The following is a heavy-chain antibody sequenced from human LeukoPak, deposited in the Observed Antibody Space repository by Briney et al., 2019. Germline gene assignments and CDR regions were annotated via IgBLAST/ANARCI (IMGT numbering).Heavy chain of an antibody. CDR1: GGTFSSYA. CDR3: ARDPRSSTSCRACYYYMDV. CDR2: IIPIFGTA. Sequence: SVKVSCKASGGTFSSYAISWVRQAPGQGLEWMGGIIPIFGTANYAQKFQGRVTITADESTSTAYMELSSLRSEDTAVHYCARDPRSSTSCRACYYYMDVWGKGTTVTVSS. J-gene: IGHJ6*03. D-gene: IGHD2-2*01. V-gene: IGHV1-69*13.